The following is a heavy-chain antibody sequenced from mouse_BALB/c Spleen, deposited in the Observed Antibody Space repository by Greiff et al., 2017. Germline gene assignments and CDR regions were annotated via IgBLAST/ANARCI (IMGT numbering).Heavy chain of an antibody. CDR2: IDPANGNT. J-gene: IGHJ2*01. Sequence: EVQLQQSGAELVKPGASVKLSCTASGFNIKDTYMHWVKQRPEQGLEWIGRIDPANGNTKYDPKFQGKATITADTSSNTAYLPLSSLTSEDTAVYYCARWDYYGSSFDYWGQGTTLTVSS. CDR3: ARWDYYGSSFDY. V-gene: IGHV14-3*02. D-gene: IGHD1-1*01. CDR1: GFNIKDTY.